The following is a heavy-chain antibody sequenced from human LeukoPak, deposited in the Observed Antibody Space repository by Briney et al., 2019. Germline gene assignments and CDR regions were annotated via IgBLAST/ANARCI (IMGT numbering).Heavy chain of an antibody. CDR3: ASHTVVVTATHDAFAF. Sequence: ASVKVSCKASGDSFTVYYIHWVRQAPGQGLEWMGIISPSDRSTTYAPKFQDRVSMTRDMSTSTVYMELSSLRSEDTAVYYCASHTVVVTATHDAFAFWGQGTMVTVSS. V-gene: IGHV1-46*01. CDR2: ISPSDRST. CDR1: GDSFTVYY. J-gene: IGHJ3*01. D-gene: IGHD2-21*02.